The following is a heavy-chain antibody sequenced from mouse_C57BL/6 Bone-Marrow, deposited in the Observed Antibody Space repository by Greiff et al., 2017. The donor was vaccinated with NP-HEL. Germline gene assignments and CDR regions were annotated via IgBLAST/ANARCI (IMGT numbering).Heavy chain of an antibody. CDR1: GFNIKDDY. Sequence: DVQLQESGAELVRPGASVKLSCTASGFNIKDDYMHWVKQRPEQGLEWIGWIDPENGDTEYASKFQGKATITADTSSNTAYLQLSSLTSEDTAVYYCTTGYYYGSSYPAYWGQGTLVTVSA. D-gene: IGHD1-1*01. V-gene: IGHV14-4*01. CDR2: IDPENGDT. CDR3: TTGYYYGSSYPAY. J-gene: IGHJ3*01.